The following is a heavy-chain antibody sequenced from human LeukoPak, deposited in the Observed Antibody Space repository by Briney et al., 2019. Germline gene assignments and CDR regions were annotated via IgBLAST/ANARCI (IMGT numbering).Heavy chain of an antibody. CDR1: GFTFSSYW. CDR2: INSDGSST. D-gene: IGHD1-26*01. J-gene: IGHJ3*02. V-gene: IGHV3-74*01. Sequence: GGSLRLSCAASGFTFSSYWMHWVRQAPGKGLVWVSRINSDGSSTSYADSVKGRFTISRDNAKNALYLQMDSLRAEDTAVYYCARVGVGATHNAFDIWGQGTMVTVSS. CDR3: ARVGVGATHNAFDI.